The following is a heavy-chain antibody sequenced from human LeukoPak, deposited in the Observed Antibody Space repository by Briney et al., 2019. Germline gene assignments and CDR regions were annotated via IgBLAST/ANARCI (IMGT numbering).Heavy chain of an antibody. D-gene: IGHD3-10*01. J-gene: IGHJ3*02. Sequence: GSSVKLSCKASAGTFSRYAISWVRQAPGQGLEWMGRITPMSATPSQSQWIQDRVTITADKSTNTVYLDLSSLRSEDTALYFCAGDPPGTPVGFDIWGQGTMVTVSS. CDR2: ITPMSATP. CDR1: AGTFSRYA. V-gene: IGHV1-69*06. CDR3: AGDPPGTPVGFDI.